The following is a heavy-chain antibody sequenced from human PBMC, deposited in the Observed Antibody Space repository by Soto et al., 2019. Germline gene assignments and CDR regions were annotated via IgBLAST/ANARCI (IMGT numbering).Heavy chain of an antibody. Sequence: EVELVESGGGLVQPGGSLRLSCVASGFSFGDHWMTWVRQPPGKGLEWVANINQDGGEKYFVDFVKGRFTMSRDNAKKSIYLLMNRLRAADTAVYFRARDHNFDQAPHRFDIWGQGTMVTFSS. CDR2: INQDGGEK. CDR1: GFSFGDHW. J-gene: IGHJ3*02. D-gene: IGHD3-9*01. CDR3: ARDHNFDQAPHRFDI. V-gene: IGHV3-7*01.